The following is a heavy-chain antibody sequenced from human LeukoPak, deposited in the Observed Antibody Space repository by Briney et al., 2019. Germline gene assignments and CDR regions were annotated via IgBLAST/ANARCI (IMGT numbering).Heavy chain of an antibody. CDR2: INPSGGRT. CDR3: ARDQRYYDSSGHLDY. Sequence: ASVEVSCKASGYTFTGYYMHWVRQAPGQGLEWMGRINPSGGRTSYAQKFQGRVTMTRDTSTSTVYMELSSLRSEDTAVYYCARDQRYYDSSGHLDYWGQGTLVTVSS. CDR1: GYTFTGYY. V-gene: IGHV1-46*01. D-gene: IGHD3-22*01. J-gene: IGHJ4*02.